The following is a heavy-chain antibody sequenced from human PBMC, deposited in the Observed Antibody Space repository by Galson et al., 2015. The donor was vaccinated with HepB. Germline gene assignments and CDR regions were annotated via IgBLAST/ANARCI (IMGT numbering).Heavy chain of an antibody. CDR2: ISSGSSTI. V-gene: IGHV3-48*01. D-gene: IGHD3-16*01. CDR1: GFTFTSYS. CDR3: ARGGGIRGLDN. Sequence: SLRLSCAASGFTFTSYSMNWVRQAPGKGLEWVTYISSGSSTIYYADSVKGRFTISRDNGKNSLYLQMNSLRAEDTAVYYCARGGGIRGLDNWGQGTLVTVFS. J-gene: IGHJ4*02.